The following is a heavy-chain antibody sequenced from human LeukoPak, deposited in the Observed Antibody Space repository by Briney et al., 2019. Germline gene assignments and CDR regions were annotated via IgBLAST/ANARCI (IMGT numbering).Heavy chain of an antibody. V-gene: IGHV4-4*09. Sequence: SETLSLTCTVSGGSISSYYWSWIRQPPGKGLEWIGYIYTSGSTNYNPSLKSRVTISVDTSKNQFSLKLSSVTAADTAVYYCARQLGYCSSTSCRTAWFDPCGQGTLVTVSS. CDR3: ARQLGYCSSTSCRTAWFDP. D-gene: IGHD2-2*01. CDR1: GGSISSYY. J-gene: IGHJ5*02. CDR2: IYTSGST.